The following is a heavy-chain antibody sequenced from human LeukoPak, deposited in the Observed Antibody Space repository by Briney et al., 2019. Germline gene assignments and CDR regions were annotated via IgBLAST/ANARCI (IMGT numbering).Heavy chain of an antibody. CDR1: GFTFDDYA. CDR2: ISWNSGSI. CDR3: ARGDIVVVPAAPLGALFDY. Sequence: GGSLRLSCAASGFTFDDYAMHWVRQAPGKGLEWVSGISWNSGSIGYADSVKGRFTISRDNAKNSLYLQMNSLRAEDTAVYYCARGDIVVVPAAPLGALFDYWGQGTLVTVSS. V-gene: IGHV3-9*01. J-gene: IGHJ4*02. D-gene: IGHD2-2*01.